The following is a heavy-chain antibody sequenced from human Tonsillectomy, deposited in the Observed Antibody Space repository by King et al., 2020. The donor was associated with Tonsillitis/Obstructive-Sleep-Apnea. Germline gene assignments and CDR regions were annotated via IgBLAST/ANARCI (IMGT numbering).Heavy chain of an antibody. Sequence: EVQLVESGGDLVQPGGSLRLSCGASGFTFSSYWMSWVRQAPGKGLEWVANIKQDVTEKHYVDSVKGRFTISRDNADNSVYLQMNSLRAEDTALYYCAREAWGSLDSWGQGTLVPVSS. D-gene: IGHD3-16*01. V-gene: IGHV3-7*03. CDR1: GFTFSSYW. CDR2: IKQDVTEK. CDR3: AREAWGSLDS. J-gene: IGHJ4*02.